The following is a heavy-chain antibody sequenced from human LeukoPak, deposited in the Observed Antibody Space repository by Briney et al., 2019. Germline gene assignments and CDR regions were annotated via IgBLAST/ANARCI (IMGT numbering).Heavy chain of an antibody. CDR1: GFSFSSHW. Sequence: GGSLRLSCAGSGFSFSSHWMSWVRQAPGKGLEWVANIEQDGSETYYVDSVKGRFTISGDNAKNSLYLQMSSLRAEDTAAYYCARLYSTGCYGGPDYWGQGTLVAVSS. CDR3: ARLYSTGCYGGPDY. J-gene: IGHJ4*02. D-gene: IGHD6-19*01. V-gene: IGHV3-7*01. CDR2: IEQDGSET.